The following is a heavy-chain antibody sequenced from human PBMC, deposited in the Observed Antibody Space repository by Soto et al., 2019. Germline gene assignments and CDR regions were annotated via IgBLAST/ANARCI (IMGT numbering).Heavy chain of an antibody. CDR3: ARGSTTAVTPNWLDP. CDR1: GGSITSNNL. V-gene: IGHV4-4*02. Sequence: SETLSLTCAVSGGSITSNNLWSWIRHSPGQGLEWIGEIYHSGSANYNPSLKSRIIMSVDKSKNQFSLKLNSVTAADTAVYYCARGSTTAVTPNWLDPWGQGTLVTVSS. CDR2: IYHSGSA. J-gene: IGHJ5*02. D-gene: IGHD4-17*01.